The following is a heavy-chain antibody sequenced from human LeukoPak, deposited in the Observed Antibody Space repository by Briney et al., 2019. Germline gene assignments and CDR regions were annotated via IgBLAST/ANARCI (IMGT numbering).Heavy chain of an antibody. J-gene: IGHJ3*02. V-gene: IGHV4-59*01. Sequence: SETLSLTCTVSGVSISSYYWSWIRQPPGKGLEWIGYIYYSGSTNYNPSLKSRVTISVDTSKNQFSLKLSSVTAADTAVYYCARDRDYYDSSGYWAFDIWGQGAMVTVSS. CDR2: IYYSGST. CDR3: ARDRDYYDSSGYWAFDI. CDR1: GVSISSYY. D-gene: IGHD3-22*01.